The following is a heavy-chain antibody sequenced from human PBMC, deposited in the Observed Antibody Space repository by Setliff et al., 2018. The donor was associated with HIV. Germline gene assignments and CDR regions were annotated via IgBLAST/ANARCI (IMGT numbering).Heavy chain of an antibody. J-gene: IGHJ4*02. CDR2: INRDGTEK. CDR1: GFTSSSFS. CDR3: ARDSGVATIRKSALDY. Sequence: GGSLRLSCAASGFTSSSFSMYWVRQAPGKGLVWVAQINRDGTEKYYVDSVKGRFTISRDNAKNSLYLQMNSLRAEDTALYYCARDSGVATIRKSALDYWGQGTLVTVSS. V-gene: IGHV3-7*03. D-gene: IGHD5-12*01.